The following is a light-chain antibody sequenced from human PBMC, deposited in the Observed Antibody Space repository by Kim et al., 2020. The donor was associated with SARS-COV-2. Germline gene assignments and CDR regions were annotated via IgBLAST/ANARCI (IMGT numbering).Light chain of an antibody. CDR1: HSITNY. Sequence: DIQLTQSPSSLSASVGDRVTIACRSSHSITNYLNWYQQRPGKAPKLLIYASSTLQRGVPSRFSGSGSGTDFTLTISSLQPEDFATYYCQQSHTAPLLSFGGGTKVDIK. CDR3: QQSHTAPLLS. V-gene: IGKV1-39*01. CDR2: ASS. J-gene: IGKJ4*01.